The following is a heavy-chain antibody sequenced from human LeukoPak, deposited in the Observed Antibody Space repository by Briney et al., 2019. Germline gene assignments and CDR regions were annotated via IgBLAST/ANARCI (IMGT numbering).Heavy chain of an antibody. D-gene: IGHD6-13*01. CDR2: IYYSGST. Sequence: SETLSLTCAASGGSISSSTYYWGWIRQPPGKGLEWIGTIYYSGSTYYNPSLKSRVTISVDTSKNQFSLKLTSVTAADTAVYYCARHADSGSWYIFGRGFDPWGQGTLVTVSS. CDR1: GGSISSSTYY. V-gene: IGHV4-39*01. J-gene: IGHJ5*02. CDR3: ARHADSGSWYIFGRGFDP.